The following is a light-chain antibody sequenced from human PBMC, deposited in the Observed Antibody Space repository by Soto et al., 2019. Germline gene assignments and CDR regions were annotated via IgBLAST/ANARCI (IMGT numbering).Light chain of an antibody. V-gene: IGKV3-15*01. CDR1: QSVSSN. J-gene: IGKJ5*01. Sequence: EIVMTQSPGTVSVSPGERATLSCRAIQSVSSNYSAWYQQKPGQAPRLVMYGASTRATGIPARFSGSGSGTEFTLTISSLQSEDFAVYYCQQYNNWHPTTFGQGTRLEIK. CDR3: QQYNNWHPTT. CDR2: GAS.